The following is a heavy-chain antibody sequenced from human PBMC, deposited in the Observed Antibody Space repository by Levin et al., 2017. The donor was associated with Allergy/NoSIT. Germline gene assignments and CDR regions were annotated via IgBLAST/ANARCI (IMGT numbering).Heavy chain of an antibody. CDR2: INAGNGNT. D-gene: IGHD6-19*01. CDR3: ARDLRSSGWYGVLGY. CDR1: GYTFTSYA. V-gene: IGHV1-3*01. Sequence: GESLKISCKASGYTFTSYAMHWVRQAPGQRLEWMGWINAGNGNTKYSQKFQGRVTITRDTSASTAYMELSSLRSEDTAVYYCARDLRSSGWYGVLGYWGQGTLVTVSS. J-gene: IGHJ4*02.